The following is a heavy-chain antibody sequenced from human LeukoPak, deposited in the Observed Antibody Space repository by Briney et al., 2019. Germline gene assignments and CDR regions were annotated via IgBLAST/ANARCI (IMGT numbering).Heavy chain of an antibody. CDR1: GYTFTSYG. Sequence: GASVKVSCKASGYTFTSYGISWVRQAPGQGLEWMGWISAYNGNTNYAQKLQGRVTMTTDTSTSTAYMELRSLRSDDTAVYYCARARPDFWSGLYYFDYWGQGTLVTVSS. J-gene: IGHJ4*02. D-gene: IGHD3-3*01. CDR2: ISAYNGNT. V-gene: IGHV1-18*01. CDR3: ARARPDFWSGLYYFDY.